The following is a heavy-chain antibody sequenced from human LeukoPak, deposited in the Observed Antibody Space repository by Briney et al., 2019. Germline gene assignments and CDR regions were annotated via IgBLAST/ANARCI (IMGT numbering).Heavy chain of an antibody. CDR1: GGSISSSSYY. J-gene: IGHJ4*02. D-gene: IGHD4-17*01. CDR2: IYYSGST. Sequence: SETLSLTCTVSGGSISSSSYYWGWLRQPPGKGLEWIGSIYYSGSTYYNPSLKSRVTISVDTSKNQFSLKLSSVTAADTAVYYCASLMTTVTTFDYWGQGTLVTVSS. CDR3: ASLMTTVTTFDY. V-gene: IGHV4-39*01.